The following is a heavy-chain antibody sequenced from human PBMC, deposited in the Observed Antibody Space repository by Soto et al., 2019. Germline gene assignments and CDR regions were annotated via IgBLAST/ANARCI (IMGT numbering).Heavy chain of an antibody. J-gene: IGHJ6*02. CDR1: GYTFTSYA. CDR3: ASQTTVVTPDYYYYYGMDV. CDR2: INAGNGNT. Sequence: ASVKVSCKASGYTFTSYAMRWVRQAPGQRLEWMGWINAGNGNTKYSQKFQGRVTITRDTSASTAYMELSSLRSEDTAVYYCASQTTVVTPDYYYYYGMDVWGQGTTVTVSS. V-gene: IGHV1-3*01. D-gene: IGHD4-17*01.